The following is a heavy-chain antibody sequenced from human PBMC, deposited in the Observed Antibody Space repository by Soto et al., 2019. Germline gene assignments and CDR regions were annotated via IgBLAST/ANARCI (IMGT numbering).Heavy chain of an antibody. CDR1: GFTFSSYA. J-gene: IGHJ4*02. Sequence: QVQLVESGGGVVQPGRSLRLSCAASGFTFSSYAMHWVRQAPGKGLEWVAVISYDGSNKYYADSVKGRFTISRDNSXTXHLQMNSLRAEDTAVYYGVRDKSPYSSGWHNRHFDYWGQGTLVTVSS. CDR3: VRDKSPYSSGWHNRHFDY. D-gene: IGHD6-19*01. V-gene: IGHV3-30-3*01. CDR2: ISYDGSNK.